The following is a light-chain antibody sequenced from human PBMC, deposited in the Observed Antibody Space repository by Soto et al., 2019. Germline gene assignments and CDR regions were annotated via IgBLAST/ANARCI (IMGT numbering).Light chain of an antibody. Sequence: EIVLTQAPGTLSLYPGERATLSCRASQSVSSSYLAWYQQKPGQAPRLLIYGASSRATGIPDRFSGSGSGTDFTLTISRLEPEDFAVYYCQQYGSSPPITFGQGTRLEIK. CDR2: GAS. CDR3: QQYGSSPPIT. V-gene: IGKV3-20*01. CDR1: QSVSSSY. J-gene: IGKJ5*01.